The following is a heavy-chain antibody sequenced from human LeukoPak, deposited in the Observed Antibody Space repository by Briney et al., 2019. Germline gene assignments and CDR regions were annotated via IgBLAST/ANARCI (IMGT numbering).Heavy chain of an antibody. CDR3: ARKNWVAAAGTNWFDP. Sequence: SETLSLTCTVSDYSISGVYYWGWIRQPPGKGLEWIGSIYHSGSTYYNPSLKSRVTISVDMSKNQFSLKLSSVTAADTAVYYCARKNWVAAAGTNWFDPWGQGTLVTVSS. V-gene: IGHV4-38-2*02. D-gene: IGHD6-13*01. CDR1: DYSISGVYY. J-gene: IGHJ5*02. CDR2: IYHSGST.